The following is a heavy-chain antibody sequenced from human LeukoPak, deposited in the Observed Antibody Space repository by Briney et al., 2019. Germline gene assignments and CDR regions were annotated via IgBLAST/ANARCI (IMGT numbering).Heavy chain of an antibody. CDR2: IKSKTDGGTT. D-gene: IGHD2-21*02. V-gene: IGHV3-15*01. J-gene: IGHJ6*03. CDR3: TTDSHCGGDCFNYYYYYMDV. CDR1: GFTISNAW. Sequence: GGSLRLSCAASGFTISNAWMSWVRQAPGKGLEWVGRIKSKTDGGTTDYAAPVKGRFTISRDDSKNTMYLQMNSLKTEDTAVYYCTTDSHCGGDCFNYYYYYMDVWGKGTTVTVSS.